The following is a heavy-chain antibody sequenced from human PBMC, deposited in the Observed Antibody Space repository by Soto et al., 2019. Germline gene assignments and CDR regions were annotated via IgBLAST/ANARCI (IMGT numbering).Heavy chain of an antibody. CDR3: AGGGVVTYGDDST. CDR2: IIPILGIP. D-gene: IGHD4-17*01. J-gene: IGHJ5*02. Sequence: QVNLGQSGAEMRKPGSAVNVSCKTSGVTLNNYIIGWVRQAPGQGLEWMGRIIPILGIPYYSQRFQDRPTVHADRSTKTVFLDLSTLSSERTASYFFAGGGVVTYGDDSTWGQGPLVTVSS. CDR1: GVTLNNYI. V-gene: IGHV1-69*02.